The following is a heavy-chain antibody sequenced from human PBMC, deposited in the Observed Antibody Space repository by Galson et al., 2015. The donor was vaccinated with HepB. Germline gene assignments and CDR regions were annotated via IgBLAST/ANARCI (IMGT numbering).Heavy chain of an antibody. CDR3: ARGPYDFVWGSSFFDQ. Sequence: SLRLSCAASGFTFSTYIFHWVRQSPGKGLEWVALISSDRGTKYYADSVKGRFTISRDNSKNTLYLQMNSLRADDTAVYYCARGPYDFVWGSSFFDQWGQGTLVTVSP. CDR1: GFTFSTYI. V-gene: IGHV3-30-3*01. J-gene: IGHJ4*02. CDR2: ISSDRGTK. D-gene: IGHD3-16*01.